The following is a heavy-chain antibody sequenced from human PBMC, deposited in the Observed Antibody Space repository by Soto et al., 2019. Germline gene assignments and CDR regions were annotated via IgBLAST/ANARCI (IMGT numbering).Heavy chain of an antibody. CDR1: GGSFSGYY. CDR2: INHSGST. D-gene: IGHD2-15*01. V-gene: IGHV4-34*01. Sequence: SETLSLTCAVYGGSFSGYYWSWIRQPPGKGLEWIGEINHSGSTNYNPSLKSRVTISVDTSKNQFSLKLSSVTAADTAVYYCARGSVVVAAFSNYYYYVMDVWGQGTTVTVSS. CDR3: ARGSVVVAAFSNYYYYVMDV. J-gene: IGHJ6*02.